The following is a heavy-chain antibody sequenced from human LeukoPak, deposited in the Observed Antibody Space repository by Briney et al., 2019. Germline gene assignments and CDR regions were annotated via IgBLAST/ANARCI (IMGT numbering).Heavy chain of an antibody. V-gene: IGHV4-59*01. CDR3: ARSDLYGDYPPGNY. CDR1: GFTFSSYE. J-gene: IGHJ4*02. Sequence: PGGSLRLSCAASGFTFSSYEMNWIRQPPGKGLEWIGYIYYSGRTNYNPSLKSRVSISIDTSKNQFSLKLSSVTAADTAFYYCARSDLYGDYPPGNYWGQGTLVAVSS. CDR2: IYYSGRT. D-gene: IGHD4-17*01.